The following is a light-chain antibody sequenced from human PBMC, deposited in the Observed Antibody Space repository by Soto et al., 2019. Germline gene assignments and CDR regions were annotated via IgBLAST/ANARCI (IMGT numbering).Light chain of an antibody. CDR3: QSYDSSLSGAV. CDR1: SSNIGAPYD. J-gene: IGLJ2*01. CDR2: GNN. V-gene: IGLV1-40*01. Sequence: QSVLTQPPSVSGAPGQRVTISCTGSSSNIGAPYDVHWYQQVPGTAPKLLIYGNNNRPSGVPDRFSGSKSGTSASLAITGLQAKDEADYYCQSYDSSLSGAVFGGGTKLTVL.